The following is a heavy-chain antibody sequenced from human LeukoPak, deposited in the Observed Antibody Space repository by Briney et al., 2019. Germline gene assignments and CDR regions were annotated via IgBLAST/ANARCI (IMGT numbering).Heavy chain of an antibody. J-gene: IGHJ4*02. CDR1: GGSISSSSYY. CDR3: ARGSFYDGFDY. V-gene: IGHV4-39*07. Sequence: SETLSLTCTVSGGSISSSSYYWGWIRQPPGKGLEWIGSIYYSGSTYYNPSLKSRVTISVDTSRSLFSLKLKSVTAADTAVYFCARGSFYDGFDYWGQGTLVTVSS. D-gene: IGHD5/OR15-5a*01. CDR2: IYYSGST.